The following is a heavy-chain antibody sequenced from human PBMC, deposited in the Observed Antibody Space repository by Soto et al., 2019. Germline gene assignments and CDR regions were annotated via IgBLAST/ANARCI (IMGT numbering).Heavy chain of an antibody. CDR3: AKKEGSGWYHYYHGMDV. Sequence: HPGGSLRLSCAASGFTFTTYGMHWVRQAPGKGLEWVAVISYDGSKTYYGGSVKGRFTISRDNFKNTLYLQMNSLRTEDTAVYYCAKKEGSGWYHYYHGMDVWGQGTTVTVSS. J-gene: IGHJ6*02. V-gene: IGHV3-30*18. CDR2: ISYDGSKT. CDR1: GFTFTTYG. D-gene: IGHD6-19*01.